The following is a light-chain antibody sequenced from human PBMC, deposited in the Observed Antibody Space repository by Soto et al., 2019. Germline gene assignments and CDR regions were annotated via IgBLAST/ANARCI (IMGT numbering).Light chain of an antibody. V-gene: IGKV1-5*03. CDR2: KAS. CDR1: QSISSW. Sequence: EIQMTQSASTLSASVGDRVTITCRASQSISSWLAWYQQKPGKAPKLLIYKASSLESGVPSRFSGSGSGTEFTLTISSLQPDDFATYYCQQYNSYSAFGQGTKVDI. J-gene: IGKJ1*01. CDR3: QQYNSYSA.